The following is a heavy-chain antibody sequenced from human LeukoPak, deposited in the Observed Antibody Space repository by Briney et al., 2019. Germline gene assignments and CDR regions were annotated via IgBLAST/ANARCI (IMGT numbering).Heavy chain of an antibody. CDR3: AKDLDCSGGACHKAFDC. CDR2: IRYDGSDN. Sequence: GGSLRLSCVASGFTLSPYGLLWVRQPPGKGVAGVAFIRYDGSDNFYGDSVKGLFTTSRDNSKNTLYLQMSRLRVEDTAVYCCAKDLDCSGGACHKAFDCWGQGTLVTVSS. D-gene: IGHD2-15*01. CDR1: GFTLSPYG. J-gene: IGHJ4*02. V-gene: IGHV3-30*02.